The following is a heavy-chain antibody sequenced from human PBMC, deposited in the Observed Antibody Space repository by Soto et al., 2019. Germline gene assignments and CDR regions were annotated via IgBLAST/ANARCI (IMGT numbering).Heavy chain of an antibody. CDR1: GDSTSSNNNY. J-gene: IGHJ5*02. V-gene: IGHV4-30-4*01. CDR2: ISYSGTT. Sequence: PSETLSLTCTVSGDSTSSNNNYWSWIRQPPGEGLEWIGFISYSGTTSYSPSLKSRVAISLDTSKNQFSLSLSSVTAADTAVYYCARGRGYSYGLDPWGQGTLVTVSS. CDR3: ARGRGYSYGLDP. D-gene: IGHD5-18*01.